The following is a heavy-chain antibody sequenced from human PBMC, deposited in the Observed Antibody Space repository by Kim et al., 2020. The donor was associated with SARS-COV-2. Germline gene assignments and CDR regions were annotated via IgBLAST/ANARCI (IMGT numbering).Heavy chain of an antibody. CDR1: GFTVRGNY. D-gene: IGHD3-10*01. CDR3: ARDQRDQYGSGSGSDP. V-gene: IGHV3-66*01. Sequence: GGSLRLSCAASGFTVRGNYMSWVRQAPGKGLEWVSIIYSGGGTYYADSVKGRFTVSRDSSKNTLYLQMNNLRPEDTAVYYCARDQRDQYGSGSGSDPWGQGALVTVSS. J-gene: IGHJ5*02. CDR2: IYSGGGT.